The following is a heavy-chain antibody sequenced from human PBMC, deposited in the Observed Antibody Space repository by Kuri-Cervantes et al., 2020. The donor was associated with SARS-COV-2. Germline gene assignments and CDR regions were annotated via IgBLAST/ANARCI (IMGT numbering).Heavy chain of an antibody. CDR3: ARARIVSSGWYYYYGMDV. CDR1: GGSISSYY. V-gene: IGHV4-59*01. Sequence: ETLSLTCTVSGGSISSYYWSWIRQPPGKGLEWIGYIYYSGSTNYNPSLKSRVTISVDTSKNQFSLKLSSVTAADTAVYYCARARIVSSGWYYYYGMDVWGQGTTVTVSS. D-gene: IGHD6-19*01. CDR2: IYYSGST. J-gene: IGHJ6*02.